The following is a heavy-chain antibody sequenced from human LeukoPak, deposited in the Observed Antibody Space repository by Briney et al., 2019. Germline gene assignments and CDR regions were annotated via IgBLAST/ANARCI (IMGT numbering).Heavy chain of an antibody. CDR1: GYSISSGYY. Sequence: KASETLSLTCTVSGYSISSGYYWGWIRQPPGKGLEWIGSIYHSGSTYYNPSLKSRVTISVDTSKNQFSLKLSSVTAADTAVYYCARGEGSSIYYYMDVWGKGTTVTVSS. D-gene: IGHD6-13*01. CDR3: ARGEGSSIYYYMDV. V-gene: IGHV4-38-2*02. J-gene: IGHJ6*03. CDR2: IYHSGST.